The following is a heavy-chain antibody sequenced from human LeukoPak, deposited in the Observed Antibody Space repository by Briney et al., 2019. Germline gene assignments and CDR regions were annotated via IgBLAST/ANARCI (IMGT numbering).Heavy chain of an antibody. Sequence: GGSLRLSCAASGFTFRSYGMHWVRQAPGKGLEWVAVISYDGSNKYYADSVKGRFTISRDNSKNTLYLQMNSLRAEDTAVYYCAKGGTTSRPYYFDYWGQGTLVTVSS. D-gene: IGHD1-26*01. CDR3: AKGGTTSRPYYFDY. CDR1: GFTFRSYG. CDR2: ISYDGSNK. J-gene: IGHJ4*02. V-gene: IGHV3-30*18.